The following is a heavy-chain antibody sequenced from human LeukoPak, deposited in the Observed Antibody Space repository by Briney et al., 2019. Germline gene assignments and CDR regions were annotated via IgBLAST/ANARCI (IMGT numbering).Heavy chain of an antibody. V-gene: IGHV4-34*01. CDR1: GGSFSGYY. CDR3: AGTVVVPAAIREGRYFDY. Sequence: PSETLSLTCAVYGGSFSGYYWSWIRQPPGKGLEWIGEINHSGSTNYNPSLKGRVTISVDTSKNQFSLKLSSVTAADTAVYYCAGTVVVPAAIREGRYFDYWGQGTLVTVSS. J-gene: IGHJ4*02. D-gene: IGHD2-2*02. CDR2: INHSGST.